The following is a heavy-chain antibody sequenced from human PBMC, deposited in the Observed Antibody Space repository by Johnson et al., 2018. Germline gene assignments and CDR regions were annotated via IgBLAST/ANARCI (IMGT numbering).Heavy chain of an antibody. CDR1: GGTFNTHA. CDR3: AKDNRYSSGWNGMDV. D-gene: IGHD6-19*01. Sequence: QVQLVQSGAEVQEXGSSXKVXCKASGGTFNTHAINWVRQAPGQGLEWLGGIIPMSGTAHYAQSFQGRITITADESTTTVYMELSSLRSEDTAMYYCAKDNRYSSGWNGMDVWGQGTTVTVSS. J-gene: IGHJ6*02. CDR2: IIPMSGTA. V-gene: IGHV1-69*13.